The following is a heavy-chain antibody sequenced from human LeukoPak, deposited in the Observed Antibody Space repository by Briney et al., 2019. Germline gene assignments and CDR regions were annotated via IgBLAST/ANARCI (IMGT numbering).Heavy chain of an antibody. CDR2: ISSSSCYI. J-gene: IGHJ4*02. CDR3: ARDPYGSGSYFFDY. D-gene: IGHD3-10*01. CDR1: GFTFSSYS. V-gene: IGHV3-21*01. Sequence: PRGSLRLSCAASGFTFSSYSMNWVRQAPGKGLEWVSSISSSSCYIYYADSVKGRFTISRDNAKNSLYLQMNSLRAEDTAVYYCARDPYGSGSYFFDYWGQGTLVTVSS.